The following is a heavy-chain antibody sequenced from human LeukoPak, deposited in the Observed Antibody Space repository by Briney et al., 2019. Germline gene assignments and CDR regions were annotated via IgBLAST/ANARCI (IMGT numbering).Heavy chain of an antibody. CDR2: ISSSSTYI. V-gene: IGHV3-21*01. J-gene: IGHJ4*02. D-gene: IGHD3-10*01. CDR1: GFTFSSYI. CDR3: ARDGGGAYYYGSGAEFDY. Sequence: GGSLRLSCAASGFTFSSYIMNWVRQAPGKGLEWVSSISSSSTYIYYADSVKGRFTISRDNAKNSVYLQMNSLRAEDTAVYYCARDGGGAYYYGSGAEFDYWGQGTLVTVSS.